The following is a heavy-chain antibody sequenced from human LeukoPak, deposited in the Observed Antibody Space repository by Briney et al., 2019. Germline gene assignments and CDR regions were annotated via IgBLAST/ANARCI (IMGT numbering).Heavy chain of an antibody. CDR1: GFTFNNYW. CDR2: IDGDASRT. V-gene: IGHV3-74*01. J-gene: IGHJ3*01. D-gene: IGHD2-15*01. CDR3: ARYCNGDTCDGALDL. Sequence: PGGSLRLSCAASGFTFNNYWIHWVRHVPGKELVWVSRIDGDASRTNYADSVKGRFTISRDNVKNMVYLQMSSLTVEDTAVYYCARYCNGDTCDGALDLWGQGTLVTVSS.